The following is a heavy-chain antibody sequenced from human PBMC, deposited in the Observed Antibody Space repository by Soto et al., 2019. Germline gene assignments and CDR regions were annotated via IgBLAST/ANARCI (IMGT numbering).Heavy chain of an antibody. CDR1: GFTFSGSA. D-gene: IGHD2-2*01. Sequence: EVQLVESGGGLVQPGGSLKLSCAASGFTFSGSAMHWVRQASGKGLEWVGRIRSKANSYATAYAASVKGRFTISRDDSKNTAYLQMNSLKTEDTAVYYCTRSCSSTSCHHSNYYYYYGMDVWGQGTTVTVSS. CDR2: IRSKANSYAT. J-gene: IGHJ6*02. V-gene: IGHV3-73*02. CDR3: TRSCSSTSCHHSNYYYYYGMDV.